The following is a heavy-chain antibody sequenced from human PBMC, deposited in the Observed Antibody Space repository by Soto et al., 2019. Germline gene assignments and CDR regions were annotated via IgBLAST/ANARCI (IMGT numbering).Heavy chain of an antibody. CDR1: GFIFSNYV. Sequence: VGSLRLSCAGSGFIFSNYVLNWVRQAPGKGLEWVSSISGNGRATYYADSVKGRFTISRDNSKDTVFLQMNSLTAEDTAVYFCAKERDNWNYFPADSWGQGTVVTAPQ. V-gene: IGHV3-23*01. CDR2: ISGNGRAT. CDR3: AKERDNWNYFPADS. D-gene: IGHD1-7*01. J-gene: IGHJ4*02.